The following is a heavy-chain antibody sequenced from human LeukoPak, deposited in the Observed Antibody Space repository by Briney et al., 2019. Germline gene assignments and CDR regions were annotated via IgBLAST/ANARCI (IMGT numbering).Heavy chain of an antibody. V-gene: IGHV3-33*06. CDR1: GFTFSNFG. J-gene: IGHJ4*02. CDR2: IWYDGRNK. D-gene: IGHD3-22*01. Sequence: PGGSLRLSXAASGFTFSNFGMHWVRQAPAKGLEWVAVIWYDGRNKHYADSVKGRFTISRDNSRNTLYLQMNSLRAEDTAVYYCAKGDSSGYDWGQGTLVTVSS. CDR3: AKGDSSGYD.